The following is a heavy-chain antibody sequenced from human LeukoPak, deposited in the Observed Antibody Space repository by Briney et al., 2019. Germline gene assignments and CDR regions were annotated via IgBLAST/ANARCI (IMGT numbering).Heavy chain of an antibody. CDR2: INPSGGST. CDR1: GCTFTSYY. J-gene: IGHJ6*03. Sequence: ASVKVSCKASGCTFTSYYMHWVRQAPGQGLEWMGIINPSGGSTSYAQKFQGRVTMTRDMSTSTVYMELSSLRSEDTAVYYCAKSPLSYYYYYMDVWGKGTTVTVSS. V-gene: IGHV1-46*01. CDR3: AKSPLSYYYYYMDV.